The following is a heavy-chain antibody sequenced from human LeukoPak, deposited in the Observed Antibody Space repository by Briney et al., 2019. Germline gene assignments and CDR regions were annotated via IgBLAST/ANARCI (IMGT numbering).Heavy chain of an antibody. J-gene: IGHJ6*03. Sequence: GGSLRLSCAASGFTFSSYWMHWVRQAPGKGLVWVSRINSDGSSTRYADSVKGRFTISRDNAKNSLYLQMNSLRDEDTAVYYCARDPYSGGYGAYYYYYMDVWGKGTTVTVSS. D-gene: IGHD6-19*01. V-gene: IGHV3-74*01. CDR1: GFTFSSYW. CDR2: INSDGSST. CDR3: ARDPYSGGYGAYYYYYMDV.